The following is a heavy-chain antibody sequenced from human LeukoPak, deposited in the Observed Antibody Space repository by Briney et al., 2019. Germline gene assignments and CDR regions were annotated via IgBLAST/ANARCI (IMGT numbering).Heavy chain of an antibody. D-gene: IGHD1-26*01. CDR2: IYYSGST. Sequence: PSETLSLTCTVSGGXISSSSYYWGWIRQPPGKGLEWFGSIYYSGSTYYNPSLKSRVTISVDTSKNQFSLKLSSVTAADTAVYYCARLFSGSYATFDYWGQGTLVTVSS. CDR3: ARLFSGSYATFDY. CDR1: GGXISSSSYY. J-gene: IGHJ4*02. V-gene: IGHV4-39*01.